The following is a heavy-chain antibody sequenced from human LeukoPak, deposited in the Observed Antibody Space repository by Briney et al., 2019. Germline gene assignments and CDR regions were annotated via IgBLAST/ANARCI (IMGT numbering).Heavy chain of an antibody. V-gene: IGHV4-34*01. Sequence: SETLSPTCAVYGGSFSGYYWSWIRQPPGKGLEWIGEINHSGSTNYNPSLKSRVTISLDTSKNQFSLKLSSVTAADTAVYYCATGRRVAAPGLSYFDYWGQGTLVTVSS. CDR3: ATGRRVAAPGLSYFDY. J-gene: IGHJ4*02. D-gene: IGHD2-15*01. CDR1: GGSFSGYY. CDR2: INHSGST.